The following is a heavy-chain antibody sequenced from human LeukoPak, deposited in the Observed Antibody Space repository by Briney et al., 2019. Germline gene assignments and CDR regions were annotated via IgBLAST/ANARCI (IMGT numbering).Heavy chain of an antibody. CDR1: GGSISSYY. J-gene: IGHJ5*02. CDR3: ARDRQDIVVVPAALKRTWFDP. CDR2: IYYSGST. D-gene: IGHD2-2*01. Sequence: SETLSLTCTVSGGSISSYYWSWIRQPPGKGLEWIGYIYYSGSTNYNPSLKSRVTMSVDTSKNQFSLKLSSVTAADTAVYYCARDRQDIVVVPAALKRTWFDPWGQGTLVTVSS. V-gene: IGHV4-59*12.